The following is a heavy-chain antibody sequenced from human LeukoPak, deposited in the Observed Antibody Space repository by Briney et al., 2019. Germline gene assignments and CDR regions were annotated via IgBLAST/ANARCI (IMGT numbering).Heavy chain of an antibody. J-gene: IGHJ4*02. CDR2: INHSGST. Sequence: SETLSLTCAVYGGSFSGYYWSWIRQPPGKGLEWIGEINHSGSTNYNPSLKSRVTISVDTSKNQFSLKLSSVTAADTAVYYCARRGNYDSSSFDYWGQGTLVTVSS. CDR3: ARRGNYDSSSFDY. V-gene: IGHV4-34*01. CDR1: GGSFSGYY. D-gene: IGHD3-22*01.